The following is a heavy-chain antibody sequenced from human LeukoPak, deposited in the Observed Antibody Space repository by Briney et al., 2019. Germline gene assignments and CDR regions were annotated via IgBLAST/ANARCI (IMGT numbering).Heavy chain of an antibody. V-gene: IGHV4-34*01. CDR3: ARATYYDFWSGYSPKHDAFDI. CDR2: INHSGST. Sequence: PSETLSLTCAVYGGSFSGYYWSWIRQPPGKGLEWIGEINHSGSTNYNPSLKSRVTISVDTSKNQFSLKLSSVTAADTAVYYCARATYYDFWSGYSPKHDAFDIWGQGTMVTVSS. J-gene: IGHJ3*02. D-gene: IGHD3-3*01. CDR1: GGSFSGYY.